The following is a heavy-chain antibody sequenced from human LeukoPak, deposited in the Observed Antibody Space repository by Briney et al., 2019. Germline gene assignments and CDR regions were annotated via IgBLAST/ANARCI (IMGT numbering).Heavy chain of an antibody. V-gene: IGHV3-74*01. CDR2: INSDGSST. Sequence: GWSLRLSCAASGFTFSSYWMHWVRQAPGKGLVWVSRINSDGSSTSYADSVKGRFTISRDNAKNSLYLQMNSLRAEDTAVYYCVRDEGYGYYYFDYWGQGTLVTVSS. CDR1: GFTFSSYW. D-gene: IGHD5-18*01. CDR3: VRDEGYGYYYFDY. J-gene: IGHJ4*02.